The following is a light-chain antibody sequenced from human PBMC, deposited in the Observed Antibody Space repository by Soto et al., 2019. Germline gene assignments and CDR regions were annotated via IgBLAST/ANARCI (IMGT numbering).Light chain of an antibody. Sequence: DIQLTQSPSSLSASVGDRVTITCRASQSFSGYLNWYQQKPGKAPKFLIYAVSSLQSGVPSRFSGSGSGTEFTLTISNLQAEDFATYYCKQSFFIPALTFGGGTKVEVK. J-gene: IGKJ4*01. CDR3: KQSFFIPALT. CDR1: QSFSGY. CDR2: AVS. V-gene: IGKV1-39*01.